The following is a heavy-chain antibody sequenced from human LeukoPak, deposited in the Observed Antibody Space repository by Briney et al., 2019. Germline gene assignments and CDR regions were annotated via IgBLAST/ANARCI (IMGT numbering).Heavy chain of an antibody. CDR3: ARRAPGYCITTSCPDTYYYYYYMDV. Sequence: GGSLRLSCAASGFAFSSSWMSWVRQAPGKGLEWVANIKQDGSATYYVDPLKGRFTVSRDNAKNSVYLQMNNLRAEDTAVYYCARRAPGYCITTSCPDTYYYYYYMDVWGKGTTVTVSS. V-gene: IGHV3-7*01. J-gene: IGHJ6*03. CDR2: IKQDGSAT. D-gene: IGHD2-2*01. CDR1: GFAFSSSW.